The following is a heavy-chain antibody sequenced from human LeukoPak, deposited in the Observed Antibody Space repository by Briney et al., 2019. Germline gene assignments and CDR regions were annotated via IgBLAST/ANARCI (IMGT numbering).Heavy chain of an antibody. Sequence: PSETLSLTCTVSGVSISSSYSYWGWIRQPPGMGLEWIGSIYYTGNTYYNASLKSQVSISIDTSKNQFSLKLTSVTAADTAVYYCARQTGSGLFILPGGQGTLVTVSS. J-gene: IGHJ4*02. CDR2: IYYTGNT. CDR3: ARQTGSGLFILP. CDR1: GVSISSSYSY. D-gene: IGHD3/OR15-3a*01. V-gene: IGHV4-39*01.